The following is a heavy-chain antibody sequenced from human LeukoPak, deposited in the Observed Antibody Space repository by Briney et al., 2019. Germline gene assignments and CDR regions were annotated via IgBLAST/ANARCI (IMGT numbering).Heavy chain of an antibody. Sequence: GRSLRLSCAASGFTFSSYGMHWVRQAPGKGLEWVAVIWYDGSNKYYADSVKGRFTISRDNSKNTLYLQMNSLRAEDTAVYYCAREGDDSSGYLSNWFDPWGQGTLVTVSS. V-gene: IGHV3-33*01. CDR3: AREGDDSSGYLSNWFDP. CDR2: IWYDGSNK. D-gene: IGHD3-22*01. J-gene: IGHJ5*02. CDR1: GFTFSSYG.